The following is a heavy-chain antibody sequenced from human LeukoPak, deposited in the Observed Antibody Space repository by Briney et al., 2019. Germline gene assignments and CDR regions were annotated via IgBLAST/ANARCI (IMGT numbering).Heavy chain of an antibody. J-gene: IGHJ4*02. V-gene: IGHV4-4*07. D-gene: IGHD6-19*01. Sequence: SETLSLTCTVSGGSISSYYWSWIRQAAGKGLEWIGRIHTSGRTDYNPSLRSRVTISVDTSKNQFSLKLSSVTAADTAVYYCASKYSSGWYYFDYWGQGTLVTVSS. CDR2: IHTSGRT. CDR3: ASKYSSGWYYFDY. CDR1: GGSISSYY.